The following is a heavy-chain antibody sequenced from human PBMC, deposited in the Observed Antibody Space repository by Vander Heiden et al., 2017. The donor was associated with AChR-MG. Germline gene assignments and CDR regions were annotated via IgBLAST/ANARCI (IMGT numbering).Heavy chain of an antibody. CDR2: IYYSGTT. CDR3: ARQGPGGRAFDI. V-gene: IGHV4-39*01. CDR1: GGSITSSSYF. D-gene: IGHD3-16*01. J-gene: IGHJ3*02. Sequence: QLQLHESGPGLVKPSETLSLTCTVPGGSITSSSYFWGWIRQPPGKGLEWVGTIYYSGTTYYNPSLKSRVTISVDTSKNQFSLKLSSVTAADTAVYYCARQGPGGRAFDIWGQGTMVTVSS.